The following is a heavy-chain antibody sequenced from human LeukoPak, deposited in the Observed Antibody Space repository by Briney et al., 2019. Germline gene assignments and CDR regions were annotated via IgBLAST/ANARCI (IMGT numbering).Heavy chain of an antibody. J-gene: IGHJ4*02. CDR2: ISSSGSTI. CDR1: GFTFSSCE. Sequence: GGSLRLSCAASGFTFSSCEMNWVRQAPGKGLEWVSYISSSGSTIYYADSVKGRFTISRDNAKNSLYLQMNSLRADDTAVFYCARTAMPGWAAPFDYWGQGTLVTVSS. D-gene: IGHD6-19*01. V-gene: IGHV3-48*03. CDR3: ARTAMPGWAAPFDY.